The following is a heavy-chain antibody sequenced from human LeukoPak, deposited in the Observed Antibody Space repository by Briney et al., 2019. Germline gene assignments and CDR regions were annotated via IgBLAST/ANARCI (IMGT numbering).Heavy chain of an antibody. J-gene: IGHJ5*02. CDR2: IRYDGSNK. V-gene: IGHV3-30*02. CDR3: AKGAPYSSSWYEGWIDP. D-gene: IGHD6-13*01. CDR1: GFTFSSYG. Sequence: GGSLRLSCAASGFTFSSYGMHWVRQAPGKGLEWVAFIRYDGSNKYYADSVKGRFTISRDNSKNTLYLQMNSLRAEDTAVYYCAKGAPYSSSWYEGWIDPWGQGTLVTVSS.